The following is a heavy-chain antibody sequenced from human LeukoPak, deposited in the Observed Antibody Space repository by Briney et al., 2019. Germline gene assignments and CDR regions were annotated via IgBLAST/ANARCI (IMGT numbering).Heavy chain of an antibody. D-gene: IGHD3-22*01. V-gene: IGHV1-18*01. CDR2: ISGHNGNT. CDR3: AKSISPYYYDSSGYLMDAFDI. CDR1: GYTFINYG. J-gene: IGHJ3*02. Sequence: ASVKVSCKTSGYTFINYGINWVRQAPGQGLECMGWISGHNGNTNYAQKLQGRVTMTTDTSTSTAYMELRSLRSDDTAVYYCAKSISPYYYDSSGYLMDAFDIWGQGTMVTVSS.